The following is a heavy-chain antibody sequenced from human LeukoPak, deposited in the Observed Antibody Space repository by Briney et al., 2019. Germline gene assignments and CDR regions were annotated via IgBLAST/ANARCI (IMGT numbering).Heavy chain of an antibody. CDR3: ARLMVRGVIIHYDAFDI. D-gene: IGHD3-10*01. Sequence: GGSLRLSCAASGFTFSSYSMNWVRQAPGEGLEWVSSISSSSSYIYYADSVKGRFTISRDNAKNSLYLQMNSLRAEDTAVYYCARLMVRGVIIHYDAFDIWGQGTMVTVSS. CDR1: GFTFSSYS. J-gene: IGHJ3*02. CDR2: ISSSSSYI. V-gene: IGHV3-21*01.